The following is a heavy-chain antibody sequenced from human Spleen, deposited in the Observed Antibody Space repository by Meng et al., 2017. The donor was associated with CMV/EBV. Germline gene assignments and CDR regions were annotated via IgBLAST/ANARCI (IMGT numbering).Heavy chain of an antibody. CDR1: GFSLSTSGVG. D-gene: IGHD5-24*01. V-gene: IGHV2-5*01. J-gene: IGHJ4*02. CDR3: AHRRPDQRWLHPDFDY. Sequence: SGPTLVKPTQTLTLTCTFSGFSLSTSGVGVGWIRQPPGKALEWLALIYWNDDKRHSPSLKSRLTITKDTSKNQVVLTMTNMDPVDTATYYCAHRRPDQRWLHPDFDYWGQGTLVTVPQ. CDR2: IYWNDDK.